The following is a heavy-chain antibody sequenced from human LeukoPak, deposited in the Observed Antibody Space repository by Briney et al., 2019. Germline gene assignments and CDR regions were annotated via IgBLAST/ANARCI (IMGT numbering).Heavy chain of an antibody. J-gene: IGHJ6*03. CDR1: GYTFTSYD. CDR3: ARGPYSGSYYYYYMDV. V-gene: IGHV1-8*01. D-gene: IGHD1-26*01. Sequence: ASVEVSCKASGYTFTSYDINWVRQATGQGLEWMGWMNPNSGNTGYAQKFQGRVTMTRNTSISTAYMELSSLRSEDTVVYYCARGPYSGSYYYYYMDVWGKGTTVTVSS. CDR2: MNPNSGNT.